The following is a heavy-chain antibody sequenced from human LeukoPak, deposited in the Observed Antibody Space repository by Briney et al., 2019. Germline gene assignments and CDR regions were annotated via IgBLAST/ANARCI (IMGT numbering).Heavy chain of an antibody. Sequence: SETLSLTCTVSGGSISSYYWSWIRQPPGKGLEWIGYIYYSGSTNYNPSLKSRVTISVDTSKNQFSLKLSSVTAADTAVYYCARGTAVAEYNWFDPWGQGTLVTVSS. V-gene: IGHV4-59*01. CDR3: ARGTAVAEYNWFDP. J-gene: IGHJ5*02. CDR1: GGSISSYY. CDR2: IYYSGST. D-gene: IGHD6-19*01.